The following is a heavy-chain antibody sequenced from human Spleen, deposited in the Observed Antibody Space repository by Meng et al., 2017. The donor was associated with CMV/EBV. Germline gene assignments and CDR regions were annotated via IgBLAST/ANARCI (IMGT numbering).Heavy chain of an antibody. J-gene: IGHJ4*02. D-gene: IGHD3-22*01. CDR3: GKGDDSSGYYPVSFDY. V-gene: IGHV3-9*01. Sequence: GGSLRLSCAASGFTFDDYAMHWVRQAPGKGLEWVSGISWNSGSIGYADSVKGRFTISRDNAKNSLHLQMNSLRPEDTALYYCGKGDDSSGYYPVSFDYWGQGTLVTVSS. CDR1: GFTFDDYA. CDR2: ISWNSGSI.